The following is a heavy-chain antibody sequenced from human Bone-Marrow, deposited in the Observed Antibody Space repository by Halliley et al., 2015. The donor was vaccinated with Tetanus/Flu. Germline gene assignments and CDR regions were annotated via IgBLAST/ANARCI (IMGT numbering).Heavy chain of an antibody. J-gene: IGHJ3*02. Sequence: TLSLTCDVSGYSVGSGRYWAWIRQPPGRGLEWIGSLYDSGRTYHNPSLTSRVTISEDTSKNQFSLKLSSVTAADTAVYYCASEGGPYGDYNAFDIWGQGTMVTVSS. V-gene: IGHV4-38-2*01. CDR1: GYSVGSGRY. CDR2: LYDSGRT. CDR3: ASEGGPYGDYNAFDI. D-gene: IGHD4-17*01.